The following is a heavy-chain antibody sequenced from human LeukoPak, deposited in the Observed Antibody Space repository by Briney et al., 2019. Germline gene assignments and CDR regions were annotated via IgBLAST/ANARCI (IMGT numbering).Heavy chain of an antibody. V-gene: IGHV3-30*02. Sequence: PGGSLRLSCAASGFTFSNYWMHWVRQAPGKGLEWVAFIRYDGSNKYYADSVKGRFTISRDNSKNTLYLQMNSLRAEDTAVYYCAKAGSRGYYDSSGGLDYWGQGTLVTVSS. J-gene: IGHJ4*02. CDR3: AKAGSRGYYDSSGGLDY. D-gene: IGHD3-22*01. CDR1: GFTFSNYW. CDR2: IRYDGSNK.